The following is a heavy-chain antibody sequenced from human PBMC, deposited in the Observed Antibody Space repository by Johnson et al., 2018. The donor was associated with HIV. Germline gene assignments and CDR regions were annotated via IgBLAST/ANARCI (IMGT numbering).Heavy chain of an antibody. CDR1: GFTFSSNY. CDR3: ARQLKYYYDSSGYYYLSSAAFDI. V-gene: IGHV3-74*02. CDR2: INSDGSST. J-gene: IGHJ3*02. Sequence: VQLVESGGGLVKPGGSLRLSCAASGFTFSSNYMSWVRQAPGKGLEWVGRINSDGSSTSYADSVKGRFTISRDNAKNTLYLQMNSLRAEDTAVYYCARQLKYYYDSSGYYYLSSAAFDIWGQGTMVTVSS. D-gene: IGHD3-22*01.